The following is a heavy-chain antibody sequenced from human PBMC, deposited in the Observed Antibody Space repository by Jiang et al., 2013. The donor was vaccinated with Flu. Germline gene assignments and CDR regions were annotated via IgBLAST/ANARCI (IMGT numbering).Heavy chain of an antibody. Sequence: SQTLSLTCAISGDSVSSNSAAWTWIRQSPSRGLEWLGRTYFRSKWYDDYAPSVASRLTIILDTSKTSSPCKMSSVTPEDTAVYYCARGLYSGNYYYHDYWGQGTLVTVSS. CDR3: ARGLYSGNYYYHDY. J-gene: IGHJ4*02. CDR1: GDSVSSNSAA. V-gene: IGHV6-1*01. D-gene: IGHD1-26*01. CDR2: TYFRSKWYD.